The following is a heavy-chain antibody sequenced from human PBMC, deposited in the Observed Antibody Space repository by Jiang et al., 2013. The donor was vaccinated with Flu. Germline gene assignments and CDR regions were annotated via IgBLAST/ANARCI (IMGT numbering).Heavy chain of an antibody. Sequence: KGLEWMGIIYPGDSDTRYSPSFQGQVTISADKSISTAYLQWSSLKASDTAMYYCARPLIDSSGYYYLDYWGQGTLVTVSS. CDR3: ARPLIDSSGYYYLDY. V-gene: IGHV5-51*01. J-gene: IGHJ4*02. D-gene: IGHD3-22*01. CDR2: IYPGDSDT.